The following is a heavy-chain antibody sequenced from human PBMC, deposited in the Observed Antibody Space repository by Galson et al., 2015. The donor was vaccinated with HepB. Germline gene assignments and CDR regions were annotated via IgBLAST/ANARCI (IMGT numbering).Heavy chain of an antibody. Sequence: TLSLTCIVSGDSISSSSYYWGWIRQPPGKGLEWIGSVYYSGSTYYNPSLNGRVTISVDTSKNQLSLRLNSVTAADTAMYYCARHLLWFGELYCDYWGQGTLVIVSS. CDR3: ARHLLWFGELYCDY. CDR1: GDSISSSSYY. V-gene: IGHV4-39*01. CDR2: VYYSGST. D-gene: IGHD3-10*01. J-gene: IGHJ4*02.